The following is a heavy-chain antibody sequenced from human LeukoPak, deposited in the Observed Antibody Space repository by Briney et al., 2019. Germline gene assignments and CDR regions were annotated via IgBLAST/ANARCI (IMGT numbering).Heavy chain of an antibody. CDR2: IYWDDDK. J-gene: IGHJ3*02. D-gene: IGHD5-18*01. Sequence: SGPTLVNPTQTLTLTCTFSGFSLRTSGVAVGWIRQPPGKALEWLPLIYWDDDKRYSPSLKSRLSITKDTSKNQVVLTMTNMDPVDTATYYCAHSEDTALVHDAFDIWGQGTMVTVSS. V-gene: IGHV2-5*02. CDR3: AHSEDTALVHDAFDI. CDR1: GFSLRTSGVA.